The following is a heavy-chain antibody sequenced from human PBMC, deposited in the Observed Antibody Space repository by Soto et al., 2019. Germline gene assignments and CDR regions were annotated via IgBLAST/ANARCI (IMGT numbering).Heavy chain of an antibody. D-gene: IGHD6-19*01. Sequence: QVQLVQSGAEVQKPGSSVKVSCKASGGTFSSYAISWVRQAPGQGLEWMGGIIPIFGTANYAQNFQGRLTITADESTSTAYMELSSLRSEDTAVYYCATRSGWPKYAADYWGQGTLVTVSS. CDR1: GGTFSSYA. CDR2: IIPIFGTA. V-gene: IGHV1-69*01. CDR3: ATRSGWPKYAADY. J-gene: IGHJ4*02.